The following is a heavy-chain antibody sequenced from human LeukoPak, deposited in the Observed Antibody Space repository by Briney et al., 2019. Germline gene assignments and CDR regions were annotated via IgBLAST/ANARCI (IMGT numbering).Heavy chain of an antibody. CDR3: AKDRGGYCSGGRCDYYYYYMDI. D-gene: IGHD2-15*01. J-gene: IGHJ6*03. Sequence: GGSLRLSCAASGFTFSNYGMHWVRQAPGKGLEWVAFIWHDERDKYYAASVKGRFTISRDNSKKMLYLQMNSLRVEDTAVYYCAKDRGGYCSGGRCDYYYYYMDIWGKGTTVTVSS. V-gene: IGHV3-30*02. CDR2: IWHDERDK. CDR1: GFTFSNYG.